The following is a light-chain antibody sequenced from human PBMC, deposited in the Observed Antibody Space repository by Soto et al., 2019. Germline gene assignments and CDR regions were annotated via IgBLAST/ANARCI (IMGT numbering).Light chain of an antibody. CDR3: CSSAGGFTWV. Sequence: QSVLTQPRSVSGSPGQSVTISCTGTSSDVVSWYQQHPSKAPKLIIYYVSQRPSGVPDRFSGSKSGNTASLTISGLQAEDEADYYCCSSAGGFTWVFGGGTKLTVL. J-gene: IGLJ3*02. CDR2: YVS. V-gene: IGLV2-11*01. CDR1: SSDVV.